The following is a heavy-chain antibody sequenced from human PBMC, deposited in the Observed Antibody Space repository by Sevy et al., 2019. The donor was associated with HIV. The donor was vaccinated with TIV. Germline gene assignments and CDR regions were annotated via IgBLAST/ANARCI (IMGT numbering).Heavy chain of an antibody. CDR2: IRYDGSTK. D-gene: IGHD4-17*01. J-gene: IGHJ3*01. CDR3: AKMGSTTVTTSDAFDL. Sequence: GGSLRLSCMASGFTFSSSGMHWVRQGPGKGLQWVTFIRYDGSTKYYRESVKGRFTDSRENSKNTLYLQMNSVRPEDTAVYYCAKMGSTTVTTSDAFDLWGQGTMVTVSS. CDR1: GFTFSSSG. V-gene: IGHV3-30*02.